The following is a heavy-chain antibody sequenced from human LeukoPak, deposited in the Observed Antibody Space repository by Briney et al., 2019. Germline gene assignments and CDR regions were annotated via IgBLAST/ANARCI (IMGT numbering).Heavy chain of an antibody. V-gene: IGHV4-39*07. CDR2: MSQSGST. CDR1: GGSISSSSYY. Sequence: KASETLSLTCTVSGGSISSSSYYWTWIRQPPGKGLEWIGYMSQSGSTYYNPSLKSRVTISVDTSKSQFSLKLTSVTAADTAVYYCARDWSGPYYFDYWGQGTLVTVSS. J-gene: IGHJ4*01. CDR3: ARDWSGPYYFDY. D-gene: IGHD3-3*01.